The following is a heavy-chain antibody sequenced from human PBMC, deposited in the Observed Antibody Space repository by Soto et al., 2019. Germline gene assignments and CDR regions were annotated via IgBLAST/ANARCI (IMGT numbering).Heavy chain of an antibody. CDR2: MSHCGGT. CDR3: ARVERGTATTVVDAFDI. CDR1: GGSVNSGNYF. Sequence: QVQLQQWGAGLLKPSETLSLTCAVVGGSVNSGNYFWGWIRQPPGKGLEWIGEMSHCGGTHFNPSLKSRVTIPVDPPQNQFSLKMSTVTAAATALYYCARVERGTATTVVDAFDIWGPGTMVTVSS. J-gene: IGHJ3*02. D-gene: IGHD1-1*01. V-gene: IGHV4-34*01.